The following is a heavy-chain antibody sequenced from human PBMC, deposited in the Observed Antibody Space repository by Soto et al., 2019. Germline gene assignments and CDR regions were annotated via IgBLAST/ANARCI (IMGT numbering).Heavy chain of an antibody. Sequence: SETLSLTCTVSGGSISSYYWGWIRQPPGKGLEWIGSIYYSGNTYYNPSLKSRVTISVDTAKNQFSLKLSSVTAADTAVYYCARQFYFGSGSYYSRPFDFWGQGTLVTVSS. CDR1: GGSISSYY. J-gene: IGHJ4*02. CDR3: ARQFYFGSGSYYSRPFDF. CDR2: IYYSGNT. V-gene: IGHV4-39*01. D-gene: IGHD3-10*01.